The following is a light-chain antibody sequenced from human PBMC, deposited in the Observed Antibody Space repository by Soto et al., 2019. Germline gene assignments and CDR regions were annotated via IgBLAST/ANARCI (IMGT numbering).Light chain of an antibody. Sequence: VLTQSPGTLSLSTGERATLSCRASQSVSSTYLAWYQQKPGQAPRLLMYGASNRATGIPDRFRGSGSGADFTLTISRLEPEDFAVYYCQQYGESPPWTFGQGTKVDIK. CDR3: QQYGESPPWT. CDR2: GAS. CDR1: QSVSSTY. V-gene: IGKV3-20*01. J-gene: IGKJ1*01.